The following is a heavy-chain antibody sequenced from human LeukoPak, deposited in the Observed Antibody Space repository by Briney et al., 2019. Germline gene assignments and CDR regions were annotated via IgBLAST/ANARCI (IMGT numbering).Heavy chain of an antibody. CDR1: GYTFTSYG. CDR3: ARYSGSYLFDY. D-gene: IGHD1-26*01. Sequence: ASVKVSCKASGYTFTSYGISWVRQAPGQGLEWMGWISAYNGNTNYAQKLQGRVTMTTDTSTSTAYIELRSLRSADTAVYYCARYSGSYLFDYWGQGTLVTVSS. V-gene: IGHV1-18*01. CDR2: ISAYNGNT. J-gene: IGHJ4*02.